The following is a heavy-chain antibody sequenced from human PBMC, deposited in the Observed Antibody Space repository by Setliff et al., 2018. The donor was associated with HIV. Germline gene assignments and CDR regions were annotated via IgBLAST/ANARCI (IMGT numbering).Heavy chain of an antibody. CDR2: ISPYNGEV. V-gene: IGHV1-18*01. CDR1: VGTFSSYA. D-gene: IGHD1-26*01. CDR3: ARDLFRRVGPFQPPGY. J-gene: IGHJ4*02. Sequence: ASVQVSCKASVGTFSSYAISWVRQAPGQGLEWVGQISPYNGEVRYAQRFQGRIKMTTHTSTTTAYMELSSLRFDDTAIYYCARDLFRRVGPFQPPGYWGQGTLVTVS.